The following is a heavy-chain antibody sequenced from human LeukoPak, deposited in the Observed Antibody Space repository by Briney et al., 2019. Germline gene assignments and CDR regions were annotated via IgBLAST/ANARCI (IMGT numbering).Heavy chain of an antibody. J-gene: IGHJ5*02. V-gene: IGHV1-8*03. D-gene: IGHD3-3*01. CDR1: GYTFTSYD. Sequence: GASVKVSCKASGYTFTSYDINWVRQATGQGLGWMGWMNPNSGNTGYGHKFQGRVTITRNTAISTAYMELSSLRSEDTAVYYGARGGITIFGVAPPEYKNNWFDPWGQGTLVTVSS. CDR3: ARGGITIFGVAPPEYKNNWFDP. CDR2: MNPNSGNT.